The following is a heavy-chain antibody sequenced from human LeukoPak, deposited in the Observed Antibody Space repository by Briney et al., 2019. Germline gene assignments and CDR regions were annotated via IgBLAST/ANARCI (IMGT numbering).Heavy chain of an antibody. CDR2: IYYSGST. J-gene: IGHJ3*02. D-gene: IGHD4-23*01. CDR3: ASQAGARWSNAFDI. CDR1: GGSISSSSYY. V-gene: IGHV4-39*01. Sequence: SETLSLTCTVSGGSISSSSYYWGWIRQPPGKGLEWIGSIYYSGSTYYNPSLKSRVTISVDTSKNQFSLKLSSVTAAETAVYYCASQAGARWSNAFDIWGQGTMVTVSS.